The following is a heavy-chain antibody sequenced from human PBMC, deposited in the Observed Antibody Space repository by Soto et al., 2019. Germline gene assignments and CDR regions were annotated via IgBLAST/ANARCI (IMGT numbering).Heavy chain of an antibody. D-gene: IGHD2-2*01. J-gene: IGHJ4*02. CDR1: GYTFTSHD. V-gene: IGHV1-8*01. Sequence: QVQLVQSGAEVKKPGASVKVSCKASGYTFTSHDINWMRQATGQGLEWMGWWNPNSGHTNYTQKFQGRVTMPRDTSISTSYMELNNLRSEDTAIYYCAGDMSTTRGQGTLVTVSS. CDR2: WNPNSGHT. CDR3: AGDMSTT.